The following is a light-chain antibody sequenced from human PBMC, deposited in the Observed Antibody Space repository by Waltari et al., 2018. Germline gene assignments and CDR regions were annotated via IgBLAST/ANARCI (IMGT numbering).Light chain of an antibody. CDR1: GSNIGAGYD. Sequence: QSVLTQPPSVSGAPGQRVTISCTGSGSNIGAGYDVHWYQQPPRAAPKLLIYGSTSRPLGVPYRFFGSTSGTSASLVIIGLQAEDEGDYYCQSYDTSLSVVFGGGTKLTVL. CDR2: GST. V-gene: IGLV1-40*01. CDR3: QSYDTSLSVV. J-gene: IGLJ3*02.